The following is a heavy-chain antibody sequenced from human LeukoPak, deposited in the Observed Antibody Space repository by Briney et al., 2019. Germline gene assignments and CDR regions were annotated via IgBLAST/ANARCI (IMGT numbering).Heavy chain of an antibody. D-gene: IGHD1-7*01. CDR3: ATKLEWYFDL. V-gene: IGHV3-15*01. J-gene: IGHJ2*01. CDR2: IKSKADGGTT. CDR1: GFTFSSYG. Sequence: PGRSLRLSCAASGFTFSSYGMHWVRQAPGKGLEWVGRIKSKADGGTTDYAAPVKDRFTTSRDDSKNTLYLQMNSLKTEDTAVYYCATKLEWYFDLWGRGTLVTVSS.